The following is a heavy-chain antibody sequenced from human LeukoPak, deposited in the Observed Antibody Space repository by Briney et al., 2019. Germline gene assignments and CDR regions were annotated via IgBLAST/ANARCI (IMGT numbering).Heavy chain of an antibody. CDR3: ATVAQLTDY. V-gene: IGHV3-64*01. J-gene: IGHJ4*02. D-gene: IGHD2-15*01. CDR1: GFTFRDYY. Sequence: GGSLRLSCADPGFTFRDYYMSWIRQAPGKGLENVSGICPDGGTTNSAKSVKGSFTISTDTCKRMVYLQKGRLTAHDMAVYYSATVAQLTDYWGRGTLVTVSS. CDR2: ICPDGGTT.